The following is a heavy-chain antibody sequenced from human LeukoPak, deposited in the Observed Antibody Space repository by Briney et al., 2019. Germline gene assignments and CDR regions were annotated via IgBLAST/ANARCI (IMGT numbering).Heavy chain of an antibody. CDR1: GFTFSSYA. V-gene: IGHV3-23*01. J-gene: IGHJ4*02. Sequence: GGSLRLSCAASGFTFSSYAMSWVRQAPGKGLEWVSAISGSGGSTYYADSVKGRFTISRDNSKNTLYLQMNSLRAEDTAVYYCAKFFDFWSGYPAFFDYWGQGTLVTVPS. CDR3: AKFFDFWSGYPAFFDY. D-gene: IGHD3-3*01. CDR2: ISGSGGST.